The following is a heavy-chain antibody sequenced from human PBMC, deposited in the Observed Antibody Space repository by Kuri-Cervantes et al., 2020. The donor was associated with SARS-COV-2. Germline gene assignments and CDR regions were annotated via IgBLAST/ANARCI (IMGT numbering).Heavy chain of an antibody. J-gene: IGHJ5*02. CDR1: GFTFSRYD. V-gene: IGHV3-7*03. CDR2: IKQDGSEK. Sequence: GESLKISCAASGFTFSRYDIHWVRQAPGKGLEWVANIKQDGSEKYYVDSVKGRFTISRDNAKNSLYLQMNSLRAEDTAVYYCARARGYCTNGVCYLWFDPWGQGTLVTVSS. D-gene: IGHD2-8*01. CDR3: ARARGYCTNGVCYLWFDP.